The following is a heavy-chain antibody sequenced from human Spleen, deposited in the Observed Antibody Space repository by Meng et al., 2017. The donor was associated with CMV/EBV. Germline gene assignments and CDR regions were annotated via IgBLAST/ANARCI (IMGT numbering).Heavy chain of an antibody. J-gene: IGHJ5*02. D-gene: IGHD3-3*01. CDR1: GFTFTSSA. CDR3: AAVPDPRSTIFGVVTWFDP. V-gene: IGHV1-58*01. CDR2: IVVGSGNT. Sequence: SVKVSCKASGFTFTSSAVQWVRQARGQRLEWIGWIVVGSGNTNYAQKFQERVTITRDMSTSTAYMELSSLRSEDTAVYYCAAVPDPRSTIFGVVTWFDPWGQGTLVTVSS.